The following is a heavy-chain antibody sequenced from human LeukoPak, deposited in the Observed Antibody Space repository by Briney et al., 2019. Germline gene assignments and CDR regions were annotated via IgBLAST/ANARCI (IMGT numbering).Heavy chain of an antibody. Sequence: PGGSLRLSCAASGFTFSSYGMHWVRQAPGKGLEWVAFIRDDGSNKYYADSVKGRFTISRDNSKNTLYLQMNSLRAEDTAVYYCAKQGSSYFDYWGQGTLVTVSS. J-gene: IGHJ4*02. D-gene: IGHD6-13*01. CDR2: IRDDGSNK. CDR1: GFTFSSYG. V-gene: IGHV3-30*02. CDR3: AKQGSSYFDY.